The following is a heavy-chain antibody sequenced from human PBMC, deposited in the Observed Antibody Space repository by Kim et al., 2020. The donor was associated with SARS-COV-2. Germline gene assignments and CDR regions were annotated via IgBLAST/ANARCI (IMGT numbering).Heavy chain of an antibody. V-gene: IGHV3-43D*03. J-gene: IGHJ6*02. CDR1: GFTFDDYA. Sequence: GGSLRLSCAASGFTFDDYAMHWVRQAPGKGLEWVSLISWDGGSTYYADSVKGRFTISRDNSKNSLYLQMNSLRAEDTALYYCAKDKGVVNVFGMDVWGQGTTVTVSS. CDR3: AKDKGVVNVFGMDV. D-gene: IGHD3-22*01. CDR2: ISWDGGST.